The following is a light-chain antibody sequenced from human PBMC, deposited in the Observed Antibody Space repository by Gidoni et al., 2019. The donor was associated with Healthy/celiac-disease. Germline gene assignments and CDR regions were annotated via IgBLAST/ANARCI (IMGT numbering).Light chain of an antibody. CDR2: DNI. Sequence: QSVLTQPPSVSGAPGQRVTISCTGRSSNIGTGYDVHWYQLLPGTAPKLVIYDNINRPSGVPDRFSGSKSGTSASLAITGLQAEDEADYYCQSYDSSLSVVFGGGTKLTVL. CDR3: QSYDSSLSVV. J-gene: IGLJ2*01. CDR1: SSNIGTGYD. V-gene: IGLV1-40*01.